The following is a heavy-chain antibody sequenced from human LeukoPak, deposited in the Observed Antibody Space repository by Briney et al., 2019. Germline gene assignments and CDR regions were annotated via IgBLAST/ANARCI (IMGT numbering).Heavy chain of an antibody. CDR2: ISGGGENT. CDR3: AKPRAMTTGVGRYFDL. D-gene: IGHD1-1*01. CDR1: GFTFTSYG. Sequence: SGGSLRLSCAASGFTFTSYGMSWIRQAPGKGLEWVSAISGGGENTYYADSVKGRFTISRDNSKNTLYLQMNSLRAEDTATYYCAKPRAMTTGVGRYFDLWGRGTLVTVSS. J-gene: IGHJ2*01. V-gene: IGHV3-23*01.